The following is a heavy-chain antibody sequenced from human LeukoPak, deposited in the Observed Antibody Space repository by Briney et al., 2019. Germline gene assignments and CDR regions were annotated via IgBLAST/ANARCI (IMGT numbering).Heavy chain of an antibody. CDR2: ISSSSSYI. Sequence: GGSLRLSCAASGFTFSGYSMSWVRQAPGKGLEWVSSISSSSSYIYYADSVKGRFTISRDNAKNSLYLQMNSLTAEDTAVYYCARDPGYYGSGSLLYWGQGTLVTVSS. D-gene: IGHD3-10*01. J-gene: IGHJ4*02. V-gene: IGHV3-21*01. CDR3: ARDPGYYGSGSLLY. CDR1: GFTFSGYS.